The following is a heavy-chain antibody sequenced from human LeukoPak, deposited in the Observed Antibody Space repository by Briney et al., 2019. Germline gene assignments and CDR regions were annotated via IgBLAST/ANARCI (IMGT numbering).Heavy chain of an antibody. Sequence: GGSLRLSCAASGFTFSRFAMNWVRQAPGKGLEWVATIIDNGDRTYYADSVRGRFTLSRDNSNNTLSLQMNSLRAEDTATYYCSKGITLVRGFTDFDYWGQGTPVTVSS. CDR3: SKGITLVRGFTDFDY. CDR2: IIDNGDRT. D-gene: IGHD3-10*01. CDR1: GFTFSRFA. V-gene: IGHV3-23*01. J-gene: IGHJ4*02.